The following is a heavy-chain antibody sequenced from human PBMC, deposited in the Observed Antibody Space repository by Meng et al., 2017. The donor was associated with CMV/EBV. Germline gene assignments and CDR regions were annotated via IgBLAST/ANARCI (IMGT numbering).Heavy chain of an antibody. CDR3: ARAEWELLSITSSWFDP. D-gene: IGHD1-26*01. J-gene: IGHJ5*02. V-gene: IGHV1-2*02. Sequence: ASVKVSCKASGYTFTGYYMHWVRQAPGQGLEWMGWINPNSGGTNYAQKFQGRVTMTRDTSISTAYMELSRLRSDDTAVYYCARAEWELLSITSSWFDPWGQGTLVTVSS. CDR2: INPNSGGT. CDR1: GYTFTGYY.